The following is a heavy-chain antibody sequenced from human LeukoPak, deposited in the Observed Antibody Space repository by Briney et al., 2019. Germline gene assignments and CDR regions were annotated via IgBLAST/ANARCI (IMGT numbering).Heavy chain of an antibody. CDR2: IYNSGTT. J-gene: IGHJ4*02. V-gene: IGHV3-53*01. Sequence: PGGSLRLPCTVSGFTVSSNYMNWARQAPGKGLDWVSVIYNSGTTSYADSAKGRFTISRDNSKNTLYLQMNSLRAEDTAVYYCARAVPFGGYLDYWGQGTLVTVSS. CDR1: GFTVSSNY. CDR3: ARAVPFGGYLDY. D-gene: IGHD2-15*01.